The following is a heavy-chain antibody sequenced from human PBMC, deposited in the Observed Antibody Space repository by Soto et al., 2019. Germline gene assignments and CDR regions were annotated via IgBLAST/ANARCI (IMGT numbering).Heavy chain of an antibody. V-gene: IGHV4-39*01. CDR1: GGSISSDSYY. J-gene: IGHJ4*02. D-gene: IGHD3-10*01. CDR2: IYYNGDT. CDR3: AKHFYGSGSYWNLDY. Sequence: QLQLQESGPGLVKPSETLSLTCTVSGGSISSDSYYWGWIRQPPGKGLEWIGSIYYNGDTYYNPSLRSRVTISVDTSKIQFSLQLSSVTAADTAVYYCAKHFYGSGSYWNLDYWGQGTLVTVSS.